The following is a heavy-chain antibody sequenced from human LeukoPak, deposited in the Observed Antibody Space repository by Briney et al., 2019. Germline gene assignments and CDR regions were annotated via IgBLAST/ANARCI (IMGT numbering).Heavy chain of an antibody. J-gene: IGHJ4*02. V-gene: IGHV3-23*01. Sequence: GGSLRLSCAASGFTFSSYAMSWVRQAPGKGLEWVSAISGSGGSTYYADSVKGRLTISRDNSKNTLYLQMNSLRAEDTAVYYCAKATYYDFWSGYSSDYWGQGTLVTVSS. CDR3: AKATYYDFWSGYSSDY. CDR2: ISGSGGST. CDR1: GFTFSSYA. D-gene: IGHD3-3*01.